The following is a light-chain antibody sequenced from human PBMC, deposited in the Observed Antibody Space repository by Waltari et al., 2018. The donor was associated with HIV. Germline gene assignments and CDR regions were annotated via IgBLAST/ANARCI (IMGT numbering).Light chain of an antibody. Sequence: DTQMIQSPSILSAFIGDRVTITRRASQGVSTWLAWYQQKPGEAPKQLISRAADLREGVPLKFSGGGSGTELTLAIRSLQPDDFATYYCQQYNKRPWTFGPGTKLEIK. J-gene: IGKJ1*01. CDR1: QGVSTW. CDR2: RAA. V-gene: IGKV1-5*03. CDR3: QQYNKRPWT.